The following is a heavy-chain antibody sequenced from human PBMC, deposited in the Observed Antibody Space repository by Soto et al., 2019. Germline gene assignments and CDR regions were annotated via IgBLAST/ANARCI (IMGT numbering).Heavy chain of an antibody. CDR2: MSSDGSKI. J-gene: IGHJ4*02. D-gene: IGHD1-26*01. CDR3: AKDEGVGGTLGLFDY. V-gene: IGHV3-30*18. CDR1: GFDFTYYA. Sequence: QVQLVESGGGAVQPGESLRLSCVASGFDFTYYAMHWVRQAPGKGLESVAVMSSDGSKIHHTDSVKGRFTISRDNSKNTLYLQMNSLRKEDTAVYVCAKDEGVGGTLGLFDYWGPGTLVSVSS.